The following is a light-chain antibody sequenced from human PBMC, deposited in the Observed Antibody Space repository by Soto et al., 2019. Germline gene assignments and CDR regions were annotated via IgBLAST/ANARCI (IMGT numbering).Light chain of an antibody. CDR1: ESIARH. CDR3: QQSYSTLSIT. V-gene: IGKV1-39*01. CDR2: AAS. Sequence: DIQMTQSPSSLSASVGDRVTITCRASESIARHLHWYQQKPGKAPKLLIYAASSLQNGVPSRFRGGGSGTDFTLTISNLQPEDFATYSCQQSYSTLSITFGEGTRLEIK. J-gene: IGKJ5*01.